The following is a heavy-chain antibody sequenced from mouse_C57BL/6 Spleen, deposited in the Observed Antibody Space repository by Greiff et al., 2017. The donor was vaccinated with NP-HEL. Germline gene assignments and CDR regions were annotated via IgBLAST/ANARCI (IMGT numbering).Heavy chain of an antibody. D-gene: IGHD4-1*01. CDR3: ARGANWDGMAY. V-gene: IGHV2-2*01. CDR2: IWSGGST. CDR1: GFSLTSYG. Sequence: QVQLKESGPGLVQPSQSLSITCTVSGFSLTSYGVHWVRQSPGKGLEWLGVIWSGGSTDYNAAFISRLSISKDNSKSQVFFKMNSLQADDTAIYYCARGANWDGMAYWGQGTLVTVSA. J-gene: IGHJ3*01.